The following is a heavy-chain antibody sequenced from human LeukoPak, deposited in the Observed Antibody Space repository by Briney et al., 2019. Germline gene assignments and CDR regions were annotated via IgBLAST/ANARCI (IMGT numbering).Heavy chain of an antibody. V-gene: IGHV7-4-1*02. CDR2: INTNTGNP. J-gene: IGHJ4*02. CDR1: GYTFTSYS. CDR3: AREGSSSWSEFDY. D-gene: IGHD6-13*01. Sequence: GASVKVSCKTSGYTFTSYSIHWGRQAPGQGLEWMGWINTNTGNPTSAQGFTGRFVFSLDTSVSTTYLQISSLKAEDSAVYYCAREGSSSWSEFDYWGQGTLVTVSS.